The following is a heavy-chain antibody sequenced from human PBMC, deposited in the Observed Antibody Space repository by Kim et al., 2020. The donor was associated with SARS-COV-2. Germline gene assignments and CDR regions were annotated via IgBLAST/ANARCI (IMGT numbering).Heavy chain of an antibody. D-gene: IGHD5-18*01. CDR2: IYYSGST. V-gene: IGHV4-59*08. CDR1: GGSISSYY. CDR3: ASQKSNRLRGYSSAWYFDL. J-gene: IGHJ2*01. Sequence: SETLSLTCTVSGGSISSYYWSWIRQPPGKGLEWIGYIYYSGSTNYNPSLKSRVTISVDTSKNQFSLKLSSVTAADTAVYYCASQKSNRLRGYSSAWYFDLWGRGTLVTVSS.